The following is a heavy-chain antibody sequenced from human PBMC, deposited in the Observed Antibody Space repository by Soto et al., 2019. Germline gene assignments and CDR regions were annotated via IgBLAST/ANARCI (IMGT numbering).Heavy chain of an antibody. CDR1: GFTFNIYG. CDR2: VSGSGIST. D-gene: IGHD4-17*01. V-gene: IGHV3-23*01. CDR3: AKNDFDFGDYDKFFYYMDV. J-gene: IGHJ6*03. Sequence: GGSLRLSCAASGFTFNIYGMSWVRQAPGRGLEWVSTVSGSGISTYYADSVRGRFTISRDNSKNTLSLQISSLRVEDTAVYYCAKNDFDFGDYDKFFYYMDVWGKGTTVTVSS.